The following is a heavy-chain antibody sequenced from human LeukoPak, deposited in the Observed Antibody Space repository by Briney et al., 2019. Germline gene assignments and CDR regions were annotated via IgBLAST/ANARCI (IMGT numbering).Heavy chain of an antibody. Sequence: PGGSLRLSCAASGFTFSSYSMNWVRQAPGKGLEWVSSISSSSSYIYYVDSVKGRFTISRDNAKNSLYLQMNSLRAEDTAVYYCARSPAGMKVRGVYYFDYWGQGTLVTVSS. J-gene: IGHJ4*02. CDR3: ARSPAGMKVRGVYYFDY. D-gene: IGHD3-10*01. CDR2: ISSSSSYI. V-gene: IGHV3-21*01. CDR1: GFTFSSYS.